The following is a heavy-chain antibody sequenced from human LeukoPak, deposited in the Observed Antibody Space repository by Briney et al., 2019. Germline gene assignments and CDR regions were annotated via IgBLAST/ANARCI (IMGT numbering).Heavy chain of an antibody. J-gene: IGHJ3*01. V-gene: IGHV3-23*01. CDR1: GFTFSSYA. CDR3: ANHPDWREWEVVFRDAFNL. Sequence: GGSLRLSCAASGFTFSSYAMSWVRQAPGKGLEWVSGISSSGSGGSTYYADSVKGRFTISRDNSKSTLYVQMNRLRAEDTAIYYCANHPDWREWEVVFRDAFNLWGQGTMVTVSS. CDR2: ISSSGSGGST. D-gene: IGHD1-26*01.